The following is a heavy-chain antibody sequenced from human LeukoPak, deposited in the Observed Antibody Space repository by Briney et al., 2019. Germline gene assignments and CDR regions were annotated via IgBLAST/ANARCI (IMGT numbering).Heavy chain of an antibody. J-gene: IGHJ5*02. V-gene: IGHV3-21*01. CDR3: ARAVGDTRLKINNWFDP. CDR1: GFTFSSYS. CDR2: ISSSSSYI. D-gene: IGHD1-26*01. Sequence: PGGSLRLSCAASGFTFSSYSMNWVRQAPGKGLEWVSSISSSSSYIYYADSVKGRFTISRDNAKNSLYLQMNSLRAEDTAVYYCARAVGDTRLKINNWFDPWGQGTLVTVSS.